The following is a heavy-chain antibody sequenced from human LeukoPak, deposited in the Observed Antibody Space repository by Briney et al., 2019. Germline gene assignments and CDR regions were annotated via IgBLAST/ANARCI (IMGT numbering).Heavy chain of an antibody. CDR2: ISYDGSNK. CDR3: AKNLAGYSSGWYSDY. V-gene: IGHV3-30*18. D-gene: IGHD6-19*01. J-gene: IGHJ4*02. Sequence: RGSLRLSCAASGFTFSSYGMHWVRQAPGKGLEWVAVISYDGSNKYYADSVKGRFTISRDNSKNTLYLQMNSLRAEDTAVYYCAKNLAGYSSGWYSDYWGQGTLVTVSS. CDR1: GFTFSSYG.